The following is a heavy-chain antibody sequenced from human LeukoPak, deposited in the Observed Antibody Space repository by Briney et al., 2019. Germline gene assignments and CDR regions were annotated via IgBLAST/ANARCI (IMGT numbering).Heavy chain of an antibody. CDR3: ARVGRWRDAFDI. J-gene: IGHJ3*02. Sequence: PSETLSLTCTVSGYSISSGYYWGWIRQPPGKGLEWIGSIYHSGSTYYNPSLKSRVTISVDTSKNQFSLKLSSVTAADTAVYYCARVGRWRDAFDIWGQGTMVTVSS. D-gene: IGHD4-23*01. CDR1: GYSISSGYY. CDR2: IYHSGST. V-gene: IGHV4-38-2*02.